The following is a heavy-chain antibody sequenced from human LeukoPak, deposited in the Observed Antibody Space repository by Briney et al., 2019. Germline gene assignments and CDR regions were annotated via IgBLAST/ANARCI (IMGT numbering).Heavy chain of an antibody. Sequence: GGSLRLSCAASGATFSSYSMNWVRQAPGKGLEWVSYISSSSSTIYYADSVKGRFTISRDNAKNSLYLQMNSLRAEDTAVYYCASVDTAMVTNDDYWGQGTLVTVSS. CDR1: GATFSSYS. J-gene: IGHJ4*02. D-gene: IGHD5-18*01. CDR3: ASVDTAMVTNDDY. V-gene: IGHV3-48*04. CDR2: ISSSSSTI.